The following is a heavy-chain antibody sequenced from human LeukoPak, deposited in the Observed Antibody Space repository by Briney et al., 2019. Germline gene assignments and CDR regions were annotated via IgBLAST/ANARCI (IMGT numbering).Heavy chain of an antibody. J-gene: IGHJ4*02. CDR2: ISSSGSTI. Sequence: GGSLRLSCAASGFTFSSYETNWVRQAPGEGLEWVSYISSSGSTIYYADSVKGRFTISRDNSKNTLYLQMNSLRTEDTAVYYCAKGCRYCSGGSQEYWGQGNMVTVSS. D-gene: IGHD2-15*01. CDR1: GFTFSSYE. V-gene: IGHV3-48*03. CDR3: AKGCRYCSGGSQEY.